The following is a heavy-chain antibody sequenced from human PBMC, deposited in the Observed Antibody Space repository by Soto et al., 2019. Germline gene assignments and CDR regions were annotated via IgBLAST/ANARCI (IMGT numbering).Heavy chain of an antibody. CDR3: AIGSGYYPNWFDP. D-gene: IGHD3-22*01. CDR2: IYPGDSDT. J-gene: IGHJ5*02. Sequence: PGDSLKISGQGSGDSFTSYGIGWVRQMPGKGLEWMGIIYPGDSDTRYSPSFQGQATISADKSISTAYLQWSSLEASDTAMYYCAIGSGYYPNWFDPWGQGTLVTVSS. CDR1: GDSFTSYG. V-gene: IGHV5-51*01.